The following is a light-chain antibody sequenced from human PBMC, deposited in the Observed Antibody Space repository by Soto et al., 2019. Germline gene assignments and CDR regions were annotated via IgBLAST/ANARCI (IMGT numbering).Light chain of an antibody. CDR3: QQFNSQVWT. CDR2: EAS. CDR1: QSVSRW. Sequence: DIQMTQSPSTLSASVGGTVTITCRASQSVSRWLNWYQQKSGKAPRLLIYEASNLEIGVPSRFSGSGSGTEFILTINSLQPADSATYYCQQFNSQVWTFGQGTKVDIK. V-gene: IGKV1-5*01. J-gene: IGKJ1*01.